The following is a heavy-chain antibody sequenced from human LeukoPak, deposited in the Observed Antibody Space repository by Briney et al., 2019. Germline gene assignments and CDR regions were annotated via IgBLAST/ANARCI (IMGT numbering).Heavy chain of an antibody. CDR3: ARALNYYDSSGYYLDAFDI. Sequence: SETLSLTCAVYGGSFSGDYWSWIRQPPGKGLEGIGYIYYSGSTNYNPSLKSRVTISVDTSKNQFSLKLSSVTAADTAVYYCARALNYYDSSGYYLDAFDIWGQGTMVTVSS. V-gene: IGHV4-59*01. CDR1: GGSFSGDY. CDR2: IYYSGST. D-gene: IGHD3-22*01. J-gene: IGHJ3*02.